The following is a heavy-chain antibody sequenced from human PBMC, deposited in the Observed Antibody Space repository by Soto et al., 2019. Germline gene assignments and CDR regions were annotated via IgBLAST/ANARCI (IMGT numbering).Heavy chain of an antibody. CDR3: AKRIAARPSYYYYGMDV. V-gene: IGHV1-69*13. CDR1: GGTFSSYA. J-gene: IGHJ6*02. D-gene: IGHD6-6*01. Sequence: ASVKVSCKASGGTFSSYAISWVRQAHGQGLEWMGGIIPIFGTANYAQKFQGRVTITADESTSTAYMELSSLRSEDTAVYYCAKRIAARPSYYYYGMDVWGQGTTVTVSS. CDR2: IIPIFGTA.